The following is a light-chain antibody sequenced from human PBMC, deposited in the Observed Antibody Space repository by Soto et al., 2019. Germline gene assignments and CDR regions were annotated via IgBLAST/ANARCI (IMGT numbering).Light chain of an antibody. J-gene: IGKJ5*01. CDR2: DAY. Sequence: EIVMTQSPATLSVSPGERATLSFRASQSVRGYLAWYQQKLGQAPRLLISDAYNRAAGVPARFSGSGSGADFTLTISSLEPEDFAVYYCQQRSAWPLTFGGGTRLENK. V-gene: IGKV3-11*01. CDR3: QQRSAWPLT. CDR1: QSVRGY.